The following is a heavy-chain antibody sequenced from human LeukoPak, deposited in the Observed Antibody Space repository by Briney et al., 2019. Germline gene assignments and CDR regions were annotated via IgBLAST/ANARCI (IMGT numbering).Heavy chain of an antibody. CDR2: INAYNGHT. D-gene: IGHD5-24*01. Sequence: ASVKVSCKASGYTFTSHGITWVRQAPGQGLEWVGWINAYNGHTNYVQNLQGRATMTTDTSTSTAYMELRSLRSDDTAVYYCARDGAEMATISYFQHWGQGTLVTVSS. J-gene: IGHJ1*01. CDR3: ARDGAEMATISYFQH. CDR1: GYTFTSHG. V-gene: IGHV1-18*01.